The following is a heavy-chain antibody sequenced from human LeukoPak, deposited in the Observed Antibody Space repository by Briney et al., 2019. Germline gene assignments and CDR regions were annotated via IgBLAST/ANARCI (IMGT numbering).Heavy chain of an antibody. D-gene: IGHD3/OR15-3a*01. CDR2: IYPGDSDT. CDR3: ARHRDWVPDY. Sequence: GESLKISCKGFGYTFTSYWIGWMRQMPGKGLEWMGIIYPGDSDTRHSPSLQGQVTISADKSISTAYLQWSSLKASDTAMYYYARHRDWVPDYWGQGPLVTVSS. J-gene: IGHJ4*02. V-gene: IGHV5-51*01. CDR1: GYTFTSYW.